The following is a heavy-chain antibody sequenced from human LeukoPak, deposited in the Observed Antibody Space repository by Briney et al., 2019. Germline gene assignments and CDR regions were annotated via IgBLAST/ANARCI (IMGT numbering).Heavy chain of an antibody. J-gene: IGHJ5*01. D-gene: IGHD3/OR15-3a*01. Sequence: PGGSLRLSCAASGFIFRQYAIHWVRQAPGKGLEGVACIRFDGSKYVDSVKGRFTISRDNSNNMAYLEMDSLRKEDTAVYYCTREDWDFDSWGQGTLVTVSS. CDR1: GFIFRQYA. V-gene: IGHV3-30*02. CDR2: IRFDGS. CDR3: TREDWDFDS.